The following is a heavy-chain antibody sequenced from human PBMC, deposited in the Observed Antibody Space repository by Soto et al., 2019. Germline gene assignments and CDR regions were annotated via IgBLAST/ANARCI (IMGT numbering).Heavy chain of an antibody. CDR1: GYCFSRGYY. CDR3: ARSRLGSCSSTSRRPYNWFDP. V-gene: IGHV4-38-2*01. Sequence: PSETLSLTGAVCGYCFSRGYYWCWIRQPPGKGLEWIGSIYHSVSTYYNPSLKSRVTISVDTSKNQFSLKLRSVTAADTAVYYCARSRLGSCSSTSRRPYNWFDPWGQGTLVTVSS. D-gene: IGHD2-2*01. J-gene: IGHJ5*02. CDR2: IYHSVST.